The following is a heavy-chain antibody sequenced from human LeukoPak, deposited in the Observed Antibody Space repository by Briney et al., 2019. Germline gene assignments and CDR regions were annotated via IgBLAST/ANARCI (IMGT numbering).Heavy chain of an antibody. J-gene: IGHJ1*01. Sequence: PSETLSLTCTVSGGSISSSSYFWGWIRQPPGKGLEWIGSIYYSGSTYYNPSLKSRVTISVDTSKNQFSLKLSSVTAADTAVYYCASTLVRGVTYFQHWGQGTLVTVSS. D-gene: IGHD3-10*01. CDR3: ASTLVRGVTYFQH. CDR1: GGSISSSSYF. CDR2: IYYSGST. V-gene: IGHV4-39*07.